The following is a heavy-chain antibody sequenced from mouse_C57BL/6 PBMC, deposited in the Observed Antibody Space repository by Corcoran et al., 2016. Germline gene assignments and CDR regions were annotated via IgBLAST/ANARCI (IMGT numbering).Heavy chain of an antibody. J-gene: IGHJ4*01. CDR3: ARSDGYSTLYAMDY. D-gene: IGHD2-3*01. CDR2: INTYSGVP. V-gene: IGHV9-3*01. Sequence: QIQLVQSGPELKKPGETVKISCKASGYTFTTYGMSWVKQAPGKGLKWMGWINTYSGVPTYADDFKGRFAFSLETSASTAYLQINNLKNEDTATYFCARSDGYSTLYAMDYWGQGTSVTVSS. CDR1: GYTFTTYG.